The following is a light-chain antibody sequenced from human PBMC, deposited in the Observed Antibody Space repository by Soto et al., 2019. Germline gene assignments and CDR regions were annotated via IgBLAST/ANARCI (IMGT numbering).Light chain of an antibody. CDR1: QTISSW. V-gene: IGKV1-5*03. CDR3: QHYNSYSEA. Sequence: DIQMTQSPSTLSGSVGDRVTNTCRASQTISSWLAWYQQKPGKAPKLLIYKASTLKSGVPSRFSGCGSGTEFTLTISSLQPDDFATYYCQHYNSYSEAFGQGTKVELK. J-gene: IGKJ1*01. CDR2: KAS.